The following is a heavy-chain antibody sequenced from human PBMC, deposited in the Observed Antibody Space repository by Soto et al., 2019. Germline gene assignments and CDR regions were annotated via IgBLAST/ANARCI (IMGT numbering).Heavy chain of an antibody. D-gene: IGHD1-26*01. Sequence: QVQLVESGGGVVQPGRSLRLSCAAAGFTFSSYGMHWVRQAPGKGLEWVAVISYDGSNKYYADSVKGRLTISRDNSKNTLYRQMSSMRAKDKAVNYCGKVRYMGETQPCDDWGQGTLVTVSS. CDR1: GFTFSSYG. J-gene: IGHJ4*02. V-gene: IGHV3-30*18. CDR3: GKVRYMGETQPCDD. CDR2: ISYDGSNK.